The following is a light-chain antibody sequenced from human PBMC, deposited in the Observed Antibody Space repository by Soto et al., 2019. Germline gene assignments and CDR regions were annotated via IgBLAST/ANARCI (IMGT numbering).Light chain of an antibody. CDR2: GAS. CDR1: QTVSSD. V-gene: IGKV3-15*01. CDR3: QQYNNWHPYT. Sequence: IVMTQSPATLSVSPGDRVTLSCRASQTVSSDLAWYQQKPGQAPRLLIYGASTRATGIPARFSGTGSGTEFTLTISSLQSEDFAIYYCQQYNNWHPYTFGQGTKVDIK. J-gene: IGKJ2*01.